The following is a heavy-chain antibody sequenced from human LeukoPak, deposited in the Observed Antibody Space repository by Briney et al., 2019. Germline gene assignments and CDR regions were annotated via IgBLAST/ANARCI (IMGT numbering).Heavy chain of an antibody. V-gene: IGHV3-48*03. CDR3: ARDSFVNYYDSSGYYDDFDY. Sequence: GGSLRLSCAASGFTFSSYEMNWVRQAPGKGLEWVSYISSSGSTIYYADSVKGRFTISRDNAKNSLYLQMNSLRAEDTAIYYCARDSFVNYYDSSGYYDDFDYWGQGTLVTVSS. D-gene: IGHD3-22*01. J-gene: IGHJ4*02. CDR2: ISSSGSTI. CDR1: GFTFSSYE.